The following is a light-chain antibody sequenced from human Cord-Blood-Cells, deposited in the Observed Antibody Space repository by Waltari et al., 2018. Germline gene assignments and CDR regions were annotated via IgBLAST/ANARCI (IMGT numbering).Light chain of an antibody. CDR3: CSYAGSSTYVV. CDR2: EGS. CDR1: SSAVGSYNL. V-gene: IGLV2-23*01. Sequence: QSALTQPASVSGSPGQSLTISCTGTSSAVGSYNLVSWYQQHPGKAPKLMIYEGSKRPSGVSNRFSGSKSGNTACLTISGLQAEDEADYYCCSYAGSSTYVVFGGGTKLTVL. J-gene: IGLJ2*01.